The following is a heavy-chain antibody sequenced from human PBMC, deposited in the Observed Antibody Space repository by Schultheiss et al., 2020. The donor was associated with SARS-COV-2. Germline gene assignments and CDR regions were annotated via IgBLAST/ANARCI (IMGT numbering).Heavy chain of an antibody. D-gene: IGHD3-9*01. Sequence: ASVKVSCKASGYTFTSYGISWVRQAPGQGLEWMGRINPNSGGTNYAQKFQGRVTMTRDTSISTAYMELSRLRSDDTAVYYCARGDILTGYYVDDAFDIWGQGTMVTVSS. CDR1: GYTFTSYG. J-gene: IGHJ3*02. CDR2: INPNSGGT. CDR3: ARGDILTGYYVDDAFDI. V-gene: IGHV1-2*06.